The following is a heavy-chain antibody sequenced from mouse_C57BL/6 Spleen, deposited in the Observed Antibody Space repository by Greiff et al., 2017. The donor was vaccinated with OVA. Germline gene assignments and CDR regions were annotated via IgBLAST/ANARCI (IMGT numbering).Heavy chain of an antibody. CDR3: VYYYGSSYYFDY. J-gene: IGHJ2*01. CDR1: GYTFTSYW. Sequence: QVQLQQPGAELVKPGASVKLSCKASGYTFTSYWMHWVKQRPGQGLEWIGMIHPNSGSTNYNEKFKSKATLTVDKSSSTAYMQLSSLTSEDSAVYYCVYYYGSSYYFDYWGQGTTLTVSS. CDR2: IHPNSGST. V-gene: IGHV1-64*01. D-gene: IGHD1-1*01.